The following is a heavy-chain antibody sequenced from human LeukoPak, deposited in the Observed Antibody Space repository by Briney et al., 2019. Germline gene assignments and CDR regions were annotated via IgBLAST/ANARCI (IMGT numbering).Heavy chain of an antibody. Sequence: GGSLRLSCAASGFTFSTYGMHWVRQAPGQGLDWVAVISSDGSNRYYADSVKGRFTISRDNSKNTVHLQMNRLKTEDTAVYYCAKDLKSFGSSWYLGADYWGLGILVTVSS. CDR1: GFTFSTYG. CDR3: AKDLKSFGSSWYLGADY. CDR2: ISSDGSNR. V-gene: IGHV3-30*18. D-gene: IGHD6-13*01. J-gene: IGHJ4*02.